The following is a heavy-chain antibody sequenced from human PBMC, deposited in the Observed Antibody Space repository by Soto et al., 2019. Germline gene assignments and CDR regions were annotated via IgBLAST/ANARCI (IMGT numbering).Heavy chain of an antibody. Sequence: QVQLQESGPGLVKPSQTLSLTCTVSGDSLTTGENYWRWFRQPPGKGLEWSDNIHYRGYTNFNPSLKSRATISEATSKRQFSLKLSSVTAADTAVYYCARGQPRNGYVQVFDIWGQGTAVIVSS. J-gene: IGHJ3*02. CDR2: IHYRGYT. D-gene: IGHD5-18*01. CDR3: ARGQPRNGYVQVFDI. CDR1: GDSLTTGENY. V-gene: IGHV4-30-4*01.